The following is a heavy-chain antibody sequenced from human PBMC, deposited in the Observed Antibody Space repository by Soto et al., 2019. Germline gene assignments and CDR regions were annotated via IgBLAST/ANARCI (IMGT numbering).Heavy chain of an antibody. CDR2: IIPIFGTA. CDR3: ARPSYSSGWYLGDAFDI. V-gene: IGHV1-69*13. CDR1: GGTFSSYA. J-gene: IGHJ3*02. Sequence: ASVKVSCKASGGTFSSYAISWVRQAPGQGLEWMGGIIPIFGTANYAQKFQGRVTITADESTSTAYMELSSLRSEDTAVYYCARPSYSSGWYLGDAFDIWGQGTMVTVSS. D-gene: IGHD6-19*01.